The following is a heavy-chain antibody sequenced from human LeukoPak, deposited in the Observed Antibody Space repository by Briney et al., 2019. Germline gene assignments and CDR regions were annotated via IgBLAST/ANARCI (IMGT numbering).Heavy chain of an antibody. D-gene: IGHD2-2*02. J-gene: IGHJ4*02. CDR2: MYPGDSDT. CDR1: GYRFTNYW. CDR3: AIGGDSSTSCYRCFNY. Sequence: GESLKISCKGSGYRFTNYWIGWVRQMPGKGLEGMGIMYPGDSDTRYSPSFQGQVTISADKSIGTAYLQWSSLKASDTAMYYCAIGGDSSTSCYRCFNYWGQGTLVTVSS. V-gene: IGHV5-51*01.